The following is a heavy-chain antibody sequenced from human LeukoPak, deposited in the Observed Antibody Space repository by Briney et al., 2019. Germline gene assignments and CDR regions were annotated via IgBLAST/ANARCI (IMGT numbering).Heavy chain of an antibody. D-gene: IGHD2-2*02. J-gene: IGHJ4*02. CDR1: GFTFSTYW. CDR2: MKRDGSEV. V-gene: IGHV3-7*01. Sequence: PGGSPRLSCAASGFTFSTYWMTWVRQAPGKGLEWVANMKRDGSEVYYANSVKGHFTISRDNAKNSLYLQMNSLRAEDTAVYYCARYTEYYFDYWGQGTLVTVSS. CDR3: ARYTEYYFDY.